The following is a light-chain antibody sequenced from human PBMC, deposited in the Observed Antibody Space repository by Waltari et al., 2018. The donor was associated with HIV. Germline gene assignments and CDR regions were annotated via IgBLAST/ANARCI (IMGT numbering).Light chain of an antibody. CDR1: QSISPK. Sequence: EIVMTQSPPTLSVSPGQRVTLSCRANQSISPKVAWDQQRPGQAPRPLIYDAATGPTGIPARFSGSGSGTEFTLTISSLQSEDFATYFCQQYDSGPRGITFGQGTMLEIK. V-gene: IGKV3-15*01. CDR2: DAA. J-gene: IGKJ2*01. CDR3: QQYDSGPRGIT.